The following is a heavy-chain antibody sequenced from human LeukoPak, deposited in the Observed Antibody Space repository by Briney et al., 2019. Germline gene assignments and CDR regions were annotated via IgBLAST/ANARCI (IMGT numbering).Heavy chain of an antibody. D-gene: IGHD2-2*01. CDR3: ARAYCSSTSCNYYFDY. Sequence: GGSLRLSCAASGFTFSSYGMNWVRQAPGKGLEWVSSISSSTSHIYYADSVKGRVTISRDNAKNSLYLQMNSLRAEDTAVYYCARAYCSSTSCNYYFDYWGQGTLVTVSP. CDR1: GFTFSSYG. J-gene: IGHJ4*02. CDR2: ISSSTSHI. V-gene: IGHV3-21*01.